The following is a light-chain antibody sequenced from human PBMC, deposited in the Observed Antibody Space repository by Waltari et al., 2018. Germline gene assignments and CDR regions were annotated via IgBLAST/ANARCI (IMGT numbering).Light chain of an antibody. V-gene: IGLV2-23*02. CDR2: EVF. CDR1: TSAVGAYDL. Sequence: QSALTQPASVSGTPGQSITISCTGTTSAVGAYDLVSWYQQHPGEATKLLICEVFKRPSDIASRFSVSKSGSTASLTISGLQPEDEGDYYCCSYAGRGTYVFGSGTKVTVL. CDR3: CSYAGRGTYV. J-gene: IGLJ1*01.